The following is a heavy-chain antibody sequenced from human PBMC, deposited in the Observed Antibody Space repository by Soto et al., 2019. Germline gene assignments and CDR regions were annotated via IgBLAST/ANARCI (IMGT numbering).Heavy chain of an antibody. CDR1: GFTISSIY. V-gene: IGHV3-66*01. CDR3: ARVVLGGVTLSGFGH. Sequence: EVQLVESGGGLVQPGGSLRLSCAASGFTISSIYMTWLRQAPGKGLEWLSVIYSGGTTHYADSVKGRFTISRDNSKNTVYLQVNSLRAEDTAVYYCARVVLGGVTLSGFGHWGQGTLVIVSS. D-gene: IGHD2-21*02. J-gene: IGHJ4*02. CDR2: IYSGGTT.